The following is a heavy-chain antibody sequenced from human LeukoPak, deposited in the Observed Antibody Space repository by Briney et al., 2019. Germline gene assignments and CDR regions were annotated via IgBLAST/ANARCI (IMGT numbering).Heavy chain of an antibody. D-gene: IGHD5-24*01. J-gene: IGHJ3*02. CDR2: ISGSVGST. CDR3: AKGMATISFDAFDI. V-gene: IGHV3-23*01. Sequence: HSGGSLRLSCAASGFTFSSYAMSWVRQAPGKGLKWVSAISGSVGSTYYADSVKGRFTISRDNSKNTLYLQMNNLRAEDTAIYYCAKGMATISFDAFDIWGQGTMVTVSS. CDR1: GFTFSSYA.